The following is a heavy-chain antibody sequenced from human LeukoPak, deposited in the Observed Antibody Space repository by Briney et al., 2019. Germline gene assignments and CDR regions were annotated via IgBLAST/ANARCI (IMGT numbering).Heavy chain of an antibody. CDR3: AREPLYYYDSSGLGL. Sequence: GGSLRLSCAASGFTVSSNYMSWVRQAPGKGLEWVSVIYSGGSTYYADSVKGRFTISRDNSKNTLYLQMNGLRAEDTAVYYCAREPLYYYDSSGLGLWGRGTLVTVSS. CDR1: GFTVSSNY. CDR2: IYSGGST. J-gene: IGHJ2*01. V-gene: IGHV3-53*01. D-gene: IGHD3-22*01.